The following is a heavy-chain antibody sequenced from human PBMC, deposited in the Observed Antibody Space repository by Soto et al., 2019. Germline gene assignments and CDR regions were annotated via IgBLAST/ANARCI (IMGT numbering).Heavy chain of an antibody. D-gene: IGHD6-6*01. Sequence: EVQLVESGGGLVQPGGSLRLSCAASGFSFSAYSMNWVRQSPGKGLEWVSYISSSSSSIYYADSVKGRFTVSRDNAKSSLYLQMNSLRDEDTAVYYCARRSRAELAYDYWGQGTLVTVSS. CDR3: ARRSRAELAYDY. CDR2: ISSSSSSI. J-gene: IGHJ4*02. CDR1: GFSFSAYS. V-gene: IGHV3-48*02.